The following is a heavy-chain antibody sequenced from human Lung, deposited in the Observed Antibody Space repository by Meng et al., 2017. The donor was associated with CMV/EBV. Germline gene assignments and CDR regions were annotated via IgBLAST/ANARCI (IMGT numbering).Heavy chain of an antibody. D-gene: IGHD3-22*01. J-gene: IGHJ5*02. CDR3: ARGATYYYDSSGYYGGWFDP. CDR1: ISSYY. V-gene: IGHV4-59*01. Sequence: ISSYYWSWIRQPPGKGLEWIGYIYYSGSTNYNPSLKSRVTISVDTSKNQFSLKLSSVTAADTAVYYCARGATYYYDSSGYYGGWFDPWGQGTLVTVSS. CDR2: IYYSGST.